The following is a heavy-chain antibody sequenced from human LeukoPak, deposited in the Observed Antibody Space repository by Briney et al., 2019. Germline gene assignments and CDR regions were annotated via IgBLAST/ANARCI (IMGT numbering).Heavy chain of an antibody. CDR2: ISAYNGNT. J-gene: IGHJ5*02. V-gene: IGHV1-18*01. CDR3: ARDGHSQDYYDSSGQNWFDP. D-gene: IGHD3-22*01. Sequence: GASVKVSCKASGYTFTSYGISWVRQAPGQGLEWMEWISAYNGNTNYAQKLQGRVTMTTDTSTSTAYMELRSLRSDDTAVYYCARDGHSQDYYDSSGQNWFDPWGQGTLVTVSS. CDR1: GYTFTSYG.